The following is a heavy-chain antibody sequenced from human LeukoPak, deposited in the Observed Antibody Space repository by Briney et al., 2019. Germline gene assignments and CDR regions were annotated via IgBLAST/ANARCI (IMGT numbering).Heavy chain of an antibody. Sequence: GSRRLSCAASGFTFSSYAMNWVRQAPGKGLEWVSYISSSSNTIYYADSVKGRFTISRDNAKNSLYLQMNSMRAEDTAVYYCARDLRNYDILTGYYKSQKYFDYWGQGTLVTVSS. V-gene: IGHV3-48*01. J-gene: IGHJ4*02. CDR1: GFTFSSYA. D-gene: IGHD3-9*01. CDR2: ISSSSNTI. CDR3: ARDLRNYDILTGYYKSQKYFDY.